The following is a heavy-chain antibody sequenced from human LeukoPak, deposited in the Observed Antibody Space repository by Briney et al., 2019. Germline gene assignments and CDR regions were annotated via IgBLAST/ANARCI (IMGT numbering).Heavy chain of an antibody. CDR1: GYTFTSYG. CDR3: ARDRPRGSYYGYYYYGMDV. J-gene: IGHJ6*02. CDR2: ISAYNGNT. V-gene: IGHV1-18*01. Sequence: GASVKVSCKASGYTFTSYGISWVRQAPGQGLEWMGWISAYNGNTNYAQKLQGRVTMTTDTSTSTAYMELRSLRSDDTAVYYCARDRPRGSYYGYYYYGMDVWGQGTTVTVSS. D-gene: IGHD1-26*01.